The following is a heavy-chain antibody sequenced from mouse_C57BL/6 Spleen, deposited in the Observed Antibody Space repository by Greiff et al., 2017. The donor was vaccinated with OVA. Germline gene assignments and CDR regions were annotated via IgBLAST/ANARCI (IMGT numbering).Heavy chain of an antibody. CDR3: GRSDYDDY. J-gene: IGHJ2*01. CDR2: INPNNGGT. V-gene: IGHV1-26*01. Sequence: EVQLQQSGPELVKPGASVKISCKASGYTFTDYYMNWVKQSHGKSLEWIGDINPNNGGTSYNQKFKGKATLTVDKSSSTAYMELRSLTSEDSAVYYCGRSDYDDYWGQGTTLTASS. D-gene: IGHD2-4*01. CDR1: GYTFTDYY.